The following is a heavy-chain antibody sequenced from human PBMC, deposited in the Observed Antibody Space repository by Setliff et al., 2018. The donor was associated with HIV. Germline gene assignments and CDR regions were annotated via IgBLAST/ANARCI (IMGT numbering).Heavy chain of an antibody. D-gene: IGHD6-13*01. J-gene: IGHJ6*03. Sequence: ETLSLSCVASGLTLSNYWMHWVRQAPGRGLVWVSRINSDGATTGYADSVRGRFSISRDNAKNTLYLQMNSLTAEDTGVYYCAREGQQLVRGYYYYHMDVWGKGTTVTVSS. CDR3: AREGQQLVRGYYYYHMDV. CDR1: GLTLSNYW. V-gene: IGHV3-74*01. CDR2: INSDGATT.